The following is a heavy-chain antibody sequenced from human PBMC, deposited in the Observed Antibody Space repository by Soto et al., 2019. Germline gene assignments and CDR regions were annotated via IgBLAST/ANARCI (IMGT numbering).Heavy chain of an antibody. CDR2: ICSDGTT. D-gene: IGHD3-16*01. CDR1: GFSVSTNY. J-gene: IGHJ4*02. Sequence: EVQLVETGGGLIQPGGSLRLSCVASGFSVSTNYMSWVRQAPGKGLEWVSVICSDGTTHYADSVKGRFTISRDNSQNTLFLQMNNLRDEDTAVYYGARGHYVDSGYWGQGALVTVSS. V-gene: IGHV3-53*02. CDR3: ARGHYVDSGY.